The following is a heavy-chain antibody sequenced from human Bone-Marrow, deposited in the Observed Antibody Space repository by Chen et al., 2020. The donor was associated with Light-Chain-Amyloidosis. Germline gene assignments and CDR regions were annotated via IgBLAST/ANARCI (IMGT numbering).Heavy chain of an antibody. CDR3: ARRRDGYNFDY. Sequence: EGQPEQSGPEVKKPGEPLKIPCKGSGYTFPNYWIGWVRQMPGKGLEWMGVIYPDDSDARYSPSFEGQVTISADKSITTAYLQWRSLKASDTAMYYCARRRDGYNFDYWGQGTLVTVSS. J-gene: IGHJ4*02. CDR1: GYTFPNYW. CDR2: IYPDDSDA. V-gene: IGHV5-51*01. D-gene: IGHD5-12*01.